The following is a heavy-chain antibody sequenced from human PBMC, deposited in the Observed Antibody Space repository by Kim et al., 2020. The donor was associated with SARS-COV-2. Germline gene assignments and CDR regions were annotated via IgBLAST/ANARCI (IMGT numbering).Heavy chain of an antibody. CDR3: ASDYLWILLWEPISYYYMDV. CDR1: GFTFSDYY. Sequence: GGSLRLSCAASGFTFSDYYMSWIRQVPGKGLEWVSYISSSGSTIYYADSVKGRFTISRDNAKNSLYLQMNSLRAEDTAVYYCASDYLWILLWEPISYYYMDVWGKGTTDTVSS. CDR2: ISSSGSTI. D-gene: IGHD1-26*01. J-gene: IGHJ6*03. V-gene: IGHV3-11*01.